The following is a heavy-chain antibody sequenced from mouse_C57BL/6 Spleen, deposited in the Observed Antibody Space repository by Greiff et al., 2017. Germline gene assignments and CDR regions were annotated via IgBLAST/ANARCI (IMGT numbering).Heavy chain of an antibody. D-gene: IGHD2-5*01. CDR3: ARGGASIVTSYYAMDY. CDR1: GYTFTSYG. Sequence: QVQLQQSGAELARPGASVKLSCKASGYTFTSYGISWVKQRTGQGLEWIGEIYPRSGNTYYNEKFKGKATLTADKSSSTAYMELRSLTSEDSAVYFCARGGASIVTSYYAMDYGGQGTSVTVSS. J-gene: IGHJ4*01. V-gene: IGHV1-81*01. CDR2: IYPRSGNT.